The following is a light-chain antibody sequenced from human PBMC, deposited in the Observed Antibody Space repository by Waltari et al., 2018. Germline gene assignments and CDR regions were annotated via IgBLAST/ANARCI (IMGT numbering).Light chain of an antibody. V-gene: IGLV2-14*01. CDR1: TSDVGGYNY. Sequence: QSAPTQPPSVSGSPGQSVTISCTGTTSDVGGYNYVSWYQQHPGKAPKLMIYGVSNRPSGVSGRFSGSKSGNTASLTVSGLQAEDEADYYCCSYTSSRTLVFGGGTRLTVL. CDR2: GVS. J-gene: IGLJ3*02. CDR3: CSYTSSRTLV.